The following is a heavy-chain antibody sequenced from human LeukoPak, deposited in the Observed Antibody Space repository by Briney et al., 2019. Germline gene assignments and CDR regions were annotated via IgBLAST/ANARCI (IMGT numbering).Heavy chain of an antibody. CDR3: ARGFLYDSSGYYYSSRTTDY. D-gene: IGHD3-22*01. Sequence: ASVKVSCKASGGTFSSYAISWVRQAPGQGLEWMGWMNPNSGNTGYAQKFQGRVTMTRNTSISTAYMELSSLRSEDTAVYYCARGFLYDSSGYYYSSRTTDYWGQGTLVTVSS. V-gene: IGHV1-8*02. CDR1: GGTFSSYA. J-gene: IGHJ4*02. CDR2: MNPNSGNT.